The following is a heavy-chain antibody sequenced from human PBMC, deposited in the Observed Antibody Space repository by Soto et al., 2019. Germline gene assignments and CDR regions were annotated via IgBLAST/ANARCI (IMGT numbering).Heavy chain of an antibody. D-gene: IGHD2-15*01. J-gene: IGHJ6*02. Sequence: GGSLRLSCAASGFTFSSYWMSWVRQAPGKGLEWVANIKQDGSEKSYVDSVRGRFTISRDNAKNSLYLQMNSLRAEDTAVYYCARVGGGGLYYGMDVWGQGTTVTFSS. CDR3: ARVGGGGLYYGMDV. CDR2: IKQDGSEK. V-gene: IGHV3-7*01. CDR1: GFTFSSYW.